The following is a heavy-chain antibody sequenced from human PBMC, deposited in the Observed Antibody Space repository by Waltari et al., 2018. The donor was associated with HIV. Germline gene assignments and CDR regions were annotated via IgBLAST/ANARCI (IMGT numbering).Heavy chain of an antibody. Sequence: QLQLQESGPGLVKPSETLSLTCTVSGGSISSSSYYWGWIRQPPGKGLEWIGSIYYSGGTYYNPSRKSRVTISVDTSKNQFSLQLSSVTAADTAVYYCASPLGYGDGASSVDYWGQGTLVTVSS. CDR1: GGSISSSSYY. D-gene: IGHD4-17*01. J-gene: IGHJ4*02. V-gene: IGHV4-39*01. CDR2: IYYSGGT. CDR3: ASPLGYGDGASSVDY.